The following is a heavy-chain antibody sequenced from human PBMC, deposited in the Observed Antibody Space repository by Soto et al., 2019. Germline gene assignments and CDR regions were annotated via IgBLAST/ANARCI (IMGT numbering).Heavy chain of an antibody. CDR2: INTYNGNR. J-gene: IGHJ4*02. CDR1: GYSFSSYG. V-gene: IGHV1-18*01. CDR3: ARDRLSGYDSSGFYS. D-gene: IGHD3-22*01. Sequence: QVQLVQSGAELRKPGASVKVSCKASGYSFSSYGINWVRQAPGQGLEWMGWINTYNGNRNYAQKFEDRVTMTTATSTNTVNMELRSLKSDDTAIYYCARDRLSGYDSSGFYSWGQGTLVIVSS.